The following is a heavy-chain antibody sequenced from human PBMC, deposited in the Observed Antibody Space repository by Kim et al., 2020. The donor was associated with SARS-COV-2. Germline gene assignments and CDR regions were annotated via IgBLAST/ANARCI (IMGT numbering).Heavy chain of an antibody. V-gene: IGHV3-43*02. CDR3: AKDMGSKAAAGTLYYYYYGMDV. D-gene: IGHD6-13*01. J-gene: IGHJ6*02. CDR2: ISGDGGST. CDR1: GFTFDDYA. Sequence: GGSLRLSCAASGFTFDDYAMHWVRQAPGKGLEWVSLISGDGGSTYYADSVKGRFTISRDNSKNSLYLQMNSLRTEDTALYYCAKDMGSKAAAGTLYYYYYGMDVWGQGTTVTVSS.